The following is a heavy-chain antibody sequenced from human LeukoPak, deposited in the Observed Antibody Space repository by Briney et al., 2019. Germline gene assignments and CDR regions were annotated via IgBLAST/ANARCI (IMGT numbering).Heavy chain of an antibody. CDR1: GYTFTSYG. V-gene: IGHV1-69*06. CDR3: ARGSSADLNDYTPPGWFDP. Sequence: GASVKVSCKASGYTFTSYGISWVRQAPGQGLEWMGGIIPIFGTANYAQKFQGRVTITADKSTSTAYMELSSLRSEDTAVYYCARGSSADLNDYTPPGWFDPWGQGTLVTVSS. J-gene: IGHJ5*02. CDR2: IIPIFGTA. D-gene: IGHD4-11*01.